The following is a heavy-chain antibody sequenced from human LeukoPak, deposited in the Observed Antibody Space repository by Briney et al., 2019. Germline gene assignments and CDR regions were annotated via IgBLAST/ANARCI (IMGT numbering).Heavy chain of an antibody. CDR1: GGSISSSSYY. CDR2: IYYSGST. V-gene: IGHV4-39*01. J-gene: IGHJ4*02. Sequence: SETLSLTCTVSGGSISSSSYYWGWIRQPPGKGLEWIGSIYYSGSTYYNPSLKSRVTISVDTSKNQFSLKLSSVTAADTAVYYCARRRSSSWYAGDYWGQGTLVTVSS. D-gene: IGHD6-13*01. CDR3: ARRRSSSWYAGDY.